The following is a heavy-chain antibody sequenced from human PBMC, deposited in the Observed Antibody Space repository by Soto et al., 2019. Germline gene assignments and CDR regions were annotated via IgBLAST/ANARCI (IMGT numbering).Heavy chain of an antibody. V-gene: IGHV1-18*01. J-gene: IGHJ1*01. CDR2: ISAYNGNT. CDR3: ARAGDYYDSSGYYTHEYFQH. CDR1: GYTFTSYG. D-gene: IGHD3-22*01. Sequence: QVQLVQSGAEVKKPGASVKVSCKASGYTFTSYGISWVRQAPGQGLEWMGWISAYNGNTNYAQKIQGRVTMTTDTSTSTAYMELRSLRSDDTAVYYCARAGDYYDSSGYYTHEYFQHWGQGTLVTVSS.